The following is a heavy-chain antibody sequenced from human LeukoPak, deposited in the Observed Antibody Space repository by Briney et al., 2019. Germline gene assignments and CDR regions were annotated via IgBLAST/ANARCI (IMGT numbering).Heavy chain of an antibody. CDR3: ASNYDFWSGYFLHSSFDY. V-gene: IGHV3-11*01. J-gene: IGHJ4*02. D-gene: IGHD3-3*01. Sequence: GGSLRLSCAASGFTFSDYYMSWIRQAPGKGLGWVSYISSSGGTMYYADSVKGRFTISRDNAKNSLYLQMNSLRAEDTAVYYCASNYDFWSGYFLHSSFDYWGQGTLVTVSS. CDR1: GFTFSDYY. CDR2: ISSSGGTM.